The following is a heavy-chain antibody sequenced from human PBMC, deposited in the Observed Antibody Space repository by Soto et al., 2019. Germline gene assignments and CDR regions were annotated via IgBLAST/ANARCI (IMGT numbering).Heavy chain of an antibody. CDR3: AKDRESSTAPRGGCDY. CDR1: AFTFRSYA. CDR2: ISGSSGST. D-gene: IGHD6-6*01. V-gene: IGHV3-23*01. J-gene: IGHJ4*02. Sequence: DVQLLESGGGLVQPGGSLRLSCVASAFTFRSYAMSWVRQAPGKGLEWVSGISGSSGSTYYADSVKGRFTISRDNSKNTLFLQMNSLRAEDTAMYYCAKDRESSTAPRGGCDYWGQGTLVTVSS.